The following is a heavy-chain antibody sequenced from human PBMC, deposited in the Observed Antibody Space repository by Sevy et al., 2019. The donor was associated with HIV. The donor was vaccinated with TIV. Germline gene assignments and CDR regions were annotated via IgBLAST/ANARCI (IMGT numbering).Heavy chain of an antibody. D-gene: IGHD1-26*01. Sequence: GGSLRLSCAASGFTFSSYDMHWVRQATGKGLDWVALISHDGINEYYADSVKGRFTISRDNSKNTVYLEMNSLRNEDTAIYFCANAYSGSYSHSYLYALDVWGQGTTVTVS. J-gene: IGHJ6*02. V-gene: IGHV3-30*18. CDR2: ISHDGINE. CDR3: ANAYSGSYSHSYLYALDV. CDR1: GFTFSSYD.